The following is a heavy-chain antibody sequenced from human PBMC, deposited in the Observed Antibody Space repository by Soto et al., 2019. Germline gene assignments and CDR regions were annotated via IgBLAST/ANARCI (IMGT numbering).Heavy chain of an antibody. CDR3: ARVRYFDGVVAPTGGVP. V-gene: IGHV1-18*01. J-gene: IGHJ5*02. Sequence: QVQLVQSGAEVKKPGASVKVSCKASGYTFTSYGISWVRQAPGQGLEWMGWISAYNGNTNYAQKHEGRITITTDTSTSTAYMELRSLSSDDKAVYYCARVRYFDGVVAPTGGVPWGQGALVTVSA. CDR1: GYTFTSYG. D-gene: IGHD3-9*01. CDR2: ISAYNGNT.